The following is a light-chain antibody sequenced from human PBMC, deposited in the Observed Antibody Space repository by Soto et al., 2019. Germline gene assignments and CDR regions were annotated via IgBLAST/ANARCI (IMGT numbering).Light chain of an antibody. CDR1: SSDVGGYNY. V-gene: IGLV2-14*01. Sequence: QSALTQPASVSGSPGQSITISCTGTSSDVGGYNYVSWYQQHPGKAPKLMICEVSNRPLGVSNRFSGSKSGNTASLTISGLQAEDEADYYCSSYTSSNTEVFGGGTKLTVL. J-gene: IGLJ2*01. CDR2: EVS. CDR3: SSYTSSNTEV.